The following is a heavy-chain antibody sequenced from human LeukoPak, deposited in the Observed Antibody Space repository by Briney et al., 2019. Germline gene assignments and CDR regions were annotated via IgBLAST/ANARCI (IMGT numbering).Heavy chain of an antibody. Sequence: PGGSLRLSCAASGFTFSSYGMHLVRQAPGKGLEWVAFIRYDGSNKYYADSVKGRFTISRDNSKNTLYLQTNSLRAGDTAVYYCAKDKSSSWPSNWFDPWGQGTLVTVSS. CDR2: IRYDGSNK. J-gene: IGHJ5*02. CDR1: GFTFSSYG. V-gene: IGHV3-30*02. D-gene: IGHD6-13*01. CDR3: AKDKSSSWPSNWFDP.